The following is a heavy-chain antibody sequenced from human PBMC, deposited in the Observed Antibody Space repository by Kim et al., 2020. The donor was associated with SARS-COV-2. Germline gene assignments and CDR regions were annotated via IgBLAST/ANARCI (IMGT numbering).Heavy chain of an antibody. CDR2: T. J-gene: IGHJ5*02. D-gene: IGHD1-1*01. CDR3: ARRLTNSWFDP. Sequence: TNYAQKLQGRVTMTTDTSTSTAYMELRSLRSDDTAVYYCARRLTNSWFDPWGQGTLVTVSS. V-gene: IGHV1-18*01.